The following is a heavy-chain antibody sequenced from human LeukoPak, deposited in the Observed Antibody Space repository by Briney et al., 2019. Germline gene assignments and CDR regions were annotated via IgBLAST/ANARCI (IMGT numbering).Heavy chain of an antibody. Sequence: TGGSLRLSCAASGLIGSSNYMSWVRKAPGKGLEWVSVIYSGGSTYYADSVKGRFTISRDKSKNTLYLQMNSLRAEDTAVYYCARCRVTMLRGITIGDYGYYMDVWGKGTTVTISS. CDR2: IYSGGST. CDR3: ARCRVTMLRGITIGDYGYYMDV. CDR1: GLIGSSNY. D-gene: IGHD3-10*01. J-gene: IGHJ6*03. V-gene: IGHV3-66*01.